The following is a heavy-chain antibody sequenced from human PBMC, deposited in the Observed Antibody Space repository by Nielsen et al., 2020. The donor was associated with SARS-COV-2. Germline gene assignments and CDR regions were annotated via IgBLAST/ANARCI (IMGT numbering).Heavy chain of an antibody. D-gene: IGHD3-9*01. CDR3: AGTYYDILTGPYGFDP. V-gene: IGHV3-30-3*01. Sequence: SCKASGGTFSSYAMHWVRQAPGKGLEWVAVISYDGSNKYYADSVKGRFTISRDNSKNTLYLQMNSLRAEDTAVYYCAGTYYDILTGPYGFDPWGQGTLVTVSS. CDR2: ISYDGSNK. CDR1: GGTFSSYA. J-gene: IGHJ5*02.